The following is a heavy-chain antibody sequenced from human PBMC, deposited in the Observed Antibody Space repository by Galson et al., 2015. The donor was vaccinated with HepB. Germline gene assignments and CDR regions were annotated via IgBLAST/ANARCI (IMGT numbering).Heavy chain of an antibody. V-gene: IGHV1-69*13. J-gene: IGHJ3*02. CDR3: ARDHYHYDTSAQKGADDGFDI. CDR1: GGTFSSFG. Sequence: SVKVSCKASGGTFSSFGISWVRQVPGQGLEWMGEITPTSGTTKYSWKFQGRVKITADDFTTTVYMEMTRLRSEDTAVYYCARDHYHYDTSAQKGADDGFDIWGQGTVVTVSS. CDR2: ITPTSGTT. D-gene: IGHD3-22*01.